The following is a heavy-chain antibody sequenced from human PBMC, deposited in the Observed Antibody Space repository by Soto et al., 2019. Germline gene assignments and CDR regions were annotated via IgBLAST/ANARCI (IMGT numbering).Heavy chain of an antibody. CDR2: ISGSGGST. V-gene: IGHV3-23*01. CDR1: GFTFSSYA. Sequence: GFLRLSCAASGFTFSSYAMSWVRQAPGKGLEWVSAISGSGGSTYYADSVKGRFTISRDNSKNTLYLQMNSLRAEDTAVYYCAKDRYFDWLAPIDYWGQRTLVTVSS. D-gene: IGHD3-9*01. CDR3: AKDRYFDWLAPIDY. J-gene: IGHJ4*02.